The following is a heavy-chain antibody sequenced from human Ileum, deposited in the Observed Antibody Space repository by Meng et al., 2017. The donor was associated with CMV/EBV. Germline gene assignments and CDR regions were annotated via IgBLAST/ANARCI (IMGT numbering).Heavy chain of an antibody. J-gene: IGHJ2*01. CDR3: ARVNWVYWYFDL. Sequence: CPVSGLSVSSGSYYLSWLRPPPGKGLEWLVYISYSGSTNYNPSLQSRVTISVDTSKNHFSLKLSSVTAADTAVYYCARVNWVYWYFDLWGRGTLVTVSS. CDR2: ISYSGST. D-gene: IGHD7-27*01. CDR1: GLSVSSGSYY. V-gene: IGHV4-61*03.